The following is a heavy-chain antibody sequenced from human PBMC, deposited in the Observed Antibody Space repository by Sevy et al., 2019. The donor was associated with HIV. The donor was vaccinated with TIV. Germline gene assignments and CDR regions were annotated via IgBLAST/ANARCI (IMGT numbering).Heavy chain of an antibody. D-gene: IGHD3-10*01. Sequence: SETLSLTCAVYGGSFSGYYWSWIRQPPGKGLEWIGEINHSGSTNYNPSLKSRVTISVDTSKNQFSLKLSSVTAADTAVYYCASSGTMVQGRGYYYYGMDVWGQGTTVTVSS. CDR2: INHSGST. CDR1: GGSFSGYY. V-gene: IGHV4-34*01. CDR3: ASSGTMVQGRGYYYYGMDV. J-gene: IGHJ6*02.